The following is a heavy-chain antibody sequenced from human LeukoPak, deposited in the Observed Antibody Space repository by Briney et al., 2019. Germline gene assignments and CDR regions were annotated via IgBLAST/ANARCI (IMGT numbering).Heavy chain of an antibody. CDR2: ISDSGGST. Sequence: GGSLRLSCAASGFTFSTYAMSWVRQAPGKGLEWVSGISDSGGSTYYADSVKGRFTISRDNSKNTLYLQMNSLRAEDTAVYYCVKGLIAAAGTFDYWGQGTLVTVSS. CDR3: VKGLIAAAGTFDY. J-gene: IGHJ4*02. CDR1: GFTFSTYA. D-gene: IGHD6-13*01. V-gene: IGHV3-23*01.